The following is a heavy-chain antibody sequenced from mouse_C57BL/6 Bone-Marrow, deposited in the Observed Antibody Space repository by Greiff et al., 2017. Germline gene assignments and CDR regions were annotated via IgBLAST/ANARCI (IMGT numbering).Heavy chain of an antibody. CDR2: IYPGSGST. Sequence: QVQLQQPGAELVKPGASVKMSCKASGYTFTSYWITWVKQRPGQGLEWIGEIYPGSGSTNYNEKFKSKATLTVDTSSSTAYMQLRRLTSEDSAVSYCARRGLRRGFAYWGQGTLVTVAA. J-gene: IGHJ3*01. CDR3: ARRGLRRGFAY. V-gene: IGHV1-55*01. CDR1: GYTFTSYW. D-gene: IGHD2-4*01.